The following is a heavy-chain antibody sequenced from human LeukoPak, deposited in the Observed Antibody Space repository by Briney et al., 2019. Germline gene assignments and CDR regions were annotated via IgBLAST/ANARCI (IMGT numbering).Heavy chain of an antibody. J-gene: IGHJ4*02. CDR3: ARYGSGN. V-gene: IGHV3-33*01. D-gene: IGHD3-10*01. CDR2: IWYDGSNE. CDR1: GYSFSTYG. Sequence: GGSLRLSCTASGYSFSTYGMHWVRQAPGKGLEWVAVIWYDGSNEYYADSVKGRFTISRDNAKNSLYLQMNSLRDEDTAVYYCARYGSGNWGQGTLVTVSS.